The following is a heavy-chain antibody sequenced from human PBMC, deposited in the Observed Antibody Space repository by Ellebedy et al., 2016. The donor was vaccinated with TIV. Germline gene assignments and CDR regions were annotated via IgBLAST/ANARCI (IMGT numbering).Heavy chain of an antibody. CDR3: ATAHAQTYSSGWPYGMDV. CDR2: ISAYNGNT. J-gene: IGHJ6*02. Sequence: ASVKVSCXASGYTFTSYGISWVRQAPGQGLEWMGWISAYNGNTNYAQKLQGRVTMTTDTSTSTAYMELSRLRSDDTAVYYCATAHAQTYSSGWPYGMDVWGQGTTVTVSS. CDR1: GYTFTSYG. D-gene: IGHD6-19*01. V-gene: IGHV1-18*01.